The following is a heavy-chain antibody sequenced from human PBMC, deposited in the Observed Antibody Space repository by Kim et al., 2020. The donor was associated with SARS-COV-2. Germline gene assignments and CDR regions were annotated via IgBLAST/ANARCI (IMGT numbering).Heavy chain of an antibody. Sequence: GESLKISCKGSGYSFTSYWIGWVRQMPGKGLEWMGIIYPGDSDTRYSPSFQGQVTISADKSISTAYLQWSSLKASDTAMYYCASGVVVAAREAAFDIWGQGTMVTVSS. CDR1: GYSFTSYW. V-gene: IGHV5-51*01. J-gene: IGHJ3*02. CDR2: IYPGDSDT. CDR3: ASGVVVAAREAAFDI. D-gene: IGHD2-15*01.